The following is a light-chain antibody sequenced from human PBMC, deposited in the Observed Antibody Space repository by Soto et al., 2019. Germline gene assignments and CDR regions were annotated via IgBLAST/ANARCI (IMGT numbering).Light chain of an antibody. CDR1: QSISSTY. V-gene: IGKV3-20*01. CDR3: QHFGGSSRT. Sequence: EIVLTQSPGTLSLSPGERATLSCRASQSISSTYYLTWYQQKPGQAPRLLIYGASTRATSIPDRFSGSGSGTDFTLTISRLDPEDFAVYYCQHFGGSSRTFGQGTKVEIK. CDR2: GAS. J-gene: IGKJ1*01.